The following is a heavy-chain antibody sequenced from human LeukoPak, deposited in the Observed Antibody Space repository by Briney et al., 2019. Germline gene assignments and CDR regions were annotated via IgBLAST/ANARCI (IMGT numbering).Heavy chain of an antibody. CDR3: ARVLGNGYQLLLTPYYYGMDV. J-gene: IGHJ6*02. CDR2: INPSGGST. Sequence: ASVKVSCKASGYTFTGYYMHRVRQAPGQGLEWMGIINPSGGSTSYAQKFQGRVTMTRDTSTSTVYMELSSLRSEDTAVYYCARVLGNGYQLLLTPYYYGMDVWGQGTTVTVSS. D-gene: IGHD2-2*01. V-gene: IGHV1-46*01. CDR1: GYTFTGYY.